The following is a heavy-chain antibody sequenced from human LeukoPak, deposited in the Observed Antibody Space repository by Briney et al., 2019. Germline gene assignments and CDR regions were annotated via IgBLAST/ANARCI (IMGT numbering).Heavy chain of an antibody. CDR2: INPNSGGT. CDR3: ARDSGSGTYNIPPYWYFDL. J-gene: IGHJ2*01. V-gene: IGHV1-2*02. D-gene: IGHD3-10*01. CDR1: GYTFTGYY. Sequence: ASVKVSCKASGYTFTGYYMHWVRQAPGQGLEWMGWINPNSGGTNYAQKFQGRVTMTRDTSISTAYMELRSLRSDDTAVYYCARDSGSGTYNIPPYWYFDLWGRGTLVTVSS.